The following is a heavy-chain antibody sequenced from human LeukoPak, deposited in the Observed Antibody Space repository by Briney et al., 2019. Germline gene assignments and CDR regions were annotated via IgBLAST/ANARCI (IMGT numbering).Heavy chain of an antibody. CDR3: ARRGVGTHFDY. D-gene: IGHD1-1*01. J-gene: IGHJ4*02. CDR1: GYTFTNYN. CDR2: MNPNSDNT. V-gene: IGHV1-8*02. Sequence: ASVKVSCKASGYTFTNYNINWVRQATGQGLEWMGWMNPNSDNTGYAQKFQGRVTMTRNTSISTAYMELSSLRSEDTAVYYCARRGVGTHFDYWGQGSLVTVSS.